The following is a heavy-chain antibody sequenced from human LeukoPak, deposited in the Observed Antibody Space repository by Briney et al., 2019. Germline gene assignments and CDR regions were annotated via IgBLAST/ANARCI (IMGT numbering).Heavy chain of an antibody. Sequence: SQTLSLTCAVSGGSISSGGYSWSWIRQPPGKGLEWIGYIYHSGSTYYNPSLKSRVTISVDRSKNQFSLKLSSVTAADTAVYYCVRVVTAILTGMGAFDIWGQGTMVTVSS. V-gene: IGHV4-30-2*01. CDR1: GGSISSGGYS. D-gene: IGHD2-21*02. CDR2: IYHSGST. J-gene: IGHJ3*02. CDR3: VRVVTAILTGMGAFDI.